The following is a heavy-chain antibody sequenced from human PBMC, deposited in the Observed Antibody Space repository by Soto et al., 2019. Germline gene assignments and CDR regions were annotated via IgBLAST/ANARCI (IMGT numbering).Heavy chain of an antibody. D-gene: IGHD3-10*01. CDR3: ANSDRGGSGNSNF. CDR2: ISGSGDRA. CDR1: RFAFNTYA. Sequence: EVQLLESGGGLVQPGGSLRLSCASSRFAFNTYAMDWVRHTPGKGLEWVSSISGSGDRAYYADSVKGRFTISRDNSENTLYLEMNSLRAEDPSVYYCANSDRGGSGNSNFWGQGTLVTVSS. V-gene: IGHV3-23*01. J-gene: IGHJ4*02.